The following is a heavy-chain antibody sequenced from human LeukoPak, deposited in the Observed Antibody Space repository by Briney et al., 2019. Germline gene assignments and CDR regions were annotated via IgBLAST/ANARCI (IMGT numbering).Heavy chain of an antibody. V-gene: IGHV3-30*18. CDR2: ISKDGTNE. CDR1: GFSFSNYI. J-gene: IGHJ4*02. D-gene: IGHD3-22*01. Sequence: GGSLRLSCAASGFSFSNYIIHWVRQAPGKGLEWVAVISKDGTNEYYADSVKGRVTITRDNSKNTLYLQMNNLSTEDTAVYYCAKEKKYYYDGSGYPGYDYWGQGTLVTVSS. CDR3: AKEKKYYYDGSGYPGYDY.